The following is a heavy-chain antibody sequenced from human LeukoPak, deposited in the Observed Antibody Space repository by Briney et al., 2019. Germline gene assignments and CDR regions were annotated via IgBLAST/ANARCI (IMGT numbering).Heavy chain of an antibody. J-gene: IGHJ6*02. Sequence: ASVKVSCKASGYTFTGYYMRWVRQAPGQGLEWMGWINTNTGNPTYAQGFTGRFVFSLDTSVSTAYLQISSLKAEDTAVYYCAREIIPGYCSSTSCPYYYYYHGMDVWGQGTTVTVSS. CDR3: AREIIPGYCSSTSCPYYYYYHGMDV. D-gene: IGHD2-2*01. CDR1: GYTFTGYY. CDR2: INTNTGNP. V-gene: IGHV7-4-1*02.